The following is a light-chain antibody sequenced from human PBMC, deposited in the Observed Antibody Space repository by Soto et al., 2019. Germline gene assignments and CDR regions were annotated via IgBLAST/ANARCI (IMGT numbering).Light chain of an antibody. Sequence: EIVLTQSPATLSVSPGERATLSCRASQSISSNLAWYQQKPGQAPRVLIYGASTRATGIPARFSGSGSGTEFTLTISSLQPEDFAVYYCQQYNNWPTWTFGQGTKVEIK. V-gene: IGKV3-15*01. CDR2: GAS. CDR1: QSISSN. J-gene: IGKJ1*01. CDR3: QQYNNWPTWT.